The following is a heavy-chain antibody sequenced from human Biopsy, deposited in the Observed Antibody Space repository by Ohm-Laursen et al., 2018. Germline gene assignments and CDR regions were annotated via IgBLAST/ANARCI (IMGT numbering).Heavy chain of an antibody. CDR3: ARDSSRRAREGGMDV. V-gene: IGHV3-21*01. Sequence: SLRLSCAASGFSVSSYGMNSVRQAPGKGLEWISYISETSSHIYDADSVRGRFTVARDIAKNSLYLQLNSLRVEDTAVYYCARDSSRRAREGGMDVWGQGTTVTVSS. D-gene: IGHD6-6*01. J-gene: IGHJ6*02. CDR2: ISETSSHI. CDR1: GFSVSSYG.